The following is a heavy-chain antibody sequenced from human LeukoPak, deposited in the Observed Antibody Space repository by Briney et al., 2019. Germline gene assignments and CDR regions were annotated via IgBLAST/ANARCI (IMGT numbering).Heavy chain of an antibody. Sequence: PGGSLRLSCAASGFTFDDYAMHWVRQAPGKGLVWVSRINSDGSSTSYADSVKGRFTISRDNAKNTLYLQMNSLRAEDTAVYYCARVKKDGGNSLYYYYYYMDVWGKGTTVTVSS. CDR2: INSDGSST. CDR3: ARVKKDGGNSLYYYYYYMDV. CDR1: GFTFDDYA. D-gene: IGHD4-23*01. V-gene: IGHV3-74*01. J-gene: IGHJ6*03.